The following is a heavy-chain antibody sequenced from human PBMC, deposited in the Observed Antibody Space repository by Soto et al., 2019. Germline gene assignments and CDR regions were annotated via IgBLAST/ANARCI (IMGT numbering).Heavy chain of an antibody. D-gene: IGHD4-4*01. CDR2: IGTAYNT. CDR1: GFTFSTYD. CDR3: ARAARANFHSIDY. J-gene: IGHJ4*02. V-gene: IGHV3-13*01. Sequence: EVQLVESGGGLVQPGGSLRLSCAASGFTFSTYDMHGVRQGTGKGLEWVSGIGTAYNTYYSDSVKGRCTISRENGKNSLYLQMNSLGVGDTAVYYCARAARANFHSIDYWGQGTLVTVSS.